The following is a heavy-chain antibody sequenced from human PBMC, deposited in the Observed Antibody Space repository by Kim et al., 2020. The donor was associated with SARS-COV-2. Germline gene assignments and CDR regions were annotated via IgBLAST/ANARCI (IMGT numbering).Heavy chain of an antibody. V-gene: IGHV3-64D*06. Sequence: GGSLRLSCSASGFTFSSYAMHWVRQAPGKGLEYVSAISSNGGSTYYADSVKGRFTISRDNSKNTLYLQMSSLRAEDTAVYYCVSPWLATRGGYYYYGMDVWGQGTTVTVSS. CDR2: ISSNGGST. CDR3: VSPWLATRGGYYYYGMDV. J-gene: IGHJ6*02. CDR1: GFTFSSYA. D-gene: IGHD6-19*01.